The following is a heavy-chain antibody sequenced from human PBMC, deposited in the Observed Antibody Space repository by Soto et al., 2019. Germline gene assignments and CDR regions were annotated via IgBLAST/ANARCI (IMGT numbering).Heavy chain of an antibody. D-gene: IGHD6-19*01. CDR2: VSGSGGTT. V-gene: IGHV3-23*01. Sequence: GSLRLSCAASGFTFSSYAMSWVRQAPGKGLEWVSAVSGSGGTTYYADSVKGRFTISRDNSKNTLYLQMNSLRAEDTAVYYCARDFSVAGPNWFDPWGQGTLVTVSS. J-gene: IGHJ5*02. CDR1: GFTFSSYA. CDR3: ARDFSVAGPNWFDP.